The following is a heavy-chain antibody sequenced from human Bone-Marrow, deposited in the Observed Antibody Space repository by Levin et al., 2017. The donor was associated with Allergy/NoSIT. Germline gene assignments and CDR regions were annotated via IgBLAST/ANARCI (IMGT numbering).Heavy chain of an antibody. Sequence: GGSLRLSCAASRFTFSNYAVSWVRQAPGKGLEWVSTITGGGGGTYYADSVKGRFTISRDNSKSTLYLQMNSLRAEDTAVYYCAKGGGSSNYYYMDVWGKGTTVTVS. V-gene: IGHV3-23*01. CDR1: RFTFSNYA. CDR2: ITGGGGGT. CDR3: AKGGGSSNYYYMDV. D-gene: IGHD3-16*01. J-gene: IGHJ6*03.